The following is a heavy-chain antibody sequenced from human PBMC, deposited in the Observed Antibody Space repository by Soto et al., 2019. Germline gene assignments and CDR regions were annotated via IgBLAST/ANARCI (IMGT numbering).Heavy chain of an antibody. Sequence: GASVKVSCKASGYTFTSYYMHWVRQAPGQGLEWMGIINPGGGSTSYAQKFQGRVTMTRDTSTSTVYMELSSLRSEDTAVYYCARDNIAAAGTMGYFDYWGQGTLVTVSS. J-gene: IGHJ4*02. CDR3: ARDNIAAAGTMGYFDY. CDR1: GYTFTSYY. D-gene: IGHD6-13*01. V-gene: IGHV1-46*01. CDR2: INPGGGST.